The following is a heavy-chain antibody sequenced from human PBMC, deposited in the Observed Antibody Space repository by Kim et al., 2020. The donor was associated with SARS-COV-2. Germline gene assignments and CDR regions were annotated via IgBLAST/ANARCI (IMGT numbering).Heavy chain of an antibody. J-gene: IGHJ6*02. Sequence: SETLSLTCTVSGGSISSYYWSWIRQPPGKGLEWIGYIYYSGSTNYNPSLKSRVTISVDTSKNQFSLKLSSVTAADTAVYYCARDDGYDILTGYLNYYGMDVWGQGTTVTVSS. CDR2: IYYSGST. D-gene: IGHD3-9*01. CDR1: GGSISSYY. CDR3: ARDDGYDILTGYLNYYGMDV. V-gene: IGHV4-59*01.